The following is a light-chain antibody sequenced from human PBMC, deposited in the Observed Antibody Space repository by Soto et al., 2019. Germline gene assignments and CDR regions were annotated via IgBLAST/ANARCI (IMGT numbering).Light chain of an antibody. CDR3: QQYNNWPPLT. Sequence: EIVMTQSPATLSVSPGERATLSCRASQSVSSNLAWYQQKPGQAPRLLIYGASTRVAGFPARFSGSGSGTEFTLTIRSLQSEDLAVYYCQQYNNWPPLTFCGGTKVQIK. J-gene: IGKJ4*01. CDR1: QSVSSN. V-gene: IGKV3-15*01. CDR2: GAS.